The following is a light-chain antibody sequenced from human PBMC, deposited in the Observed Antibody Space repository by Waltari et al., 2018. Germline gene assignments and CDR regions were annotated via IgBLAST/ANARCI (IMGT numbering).Light chain of an antibody. CDR2: AAS. Sequence: EIVLTQSPATLSLSPGERATLSCRASQSVSRYLVWYQQKPGQAPRLLIYAASHRATGIPARFSGSGSGTDYTLTISSLEAEDFAVYYCQQRVNWPITFGGGTKVEIK. CDR1: QSVSRY. J-gene: IGKJ4*01. CDR3: QQRVNWPIT. V-gene: IGKV3-11*01.